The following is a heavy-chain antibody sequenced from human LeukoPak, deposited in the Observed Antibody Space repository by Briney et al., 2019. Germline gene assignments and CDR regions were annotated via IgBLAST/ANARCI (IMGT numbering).Heavy chain of an antibody. J-gene: IGHJ4*02. CDR3: ARAAYGVRN. D-gene: IGHD4-17*01. V-gene: IGHV4-61*05. Sequence: PSETLSLTCTVSGGSISSSSYYWSWIRQPPGKGLQWIGYIHYSGSTNYNPSLKSRVTISVNMSKNQFSLRLSSVTAADTAVYYCARAAYGVRNWGQGTLVTVSS. CDR1: GGSISSSSYY. CDR2: IHYSGST.